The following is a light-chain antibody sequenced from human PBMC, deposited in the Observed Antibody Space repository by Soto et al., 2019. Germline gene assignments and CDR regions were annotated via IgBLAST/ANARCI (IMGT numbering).Light chain of an antibody. V-gene: IGLV2-23*02. CDR2: EVS. CDR3: CSYAGSSTFLYV. J-gene: IGLJ1*01. CDR1: SSDVGSYNL. Sequence: QSVLTQPASVSGSPGQSITISCTGTSSDVGSYNLVSWYQQHPGKTPKLMIYEVSKRPSGVSNRFSGSKSSNTASLTISGLQAEDEADYYCCSYAGSSTFLYVFGTGTKVTVL.